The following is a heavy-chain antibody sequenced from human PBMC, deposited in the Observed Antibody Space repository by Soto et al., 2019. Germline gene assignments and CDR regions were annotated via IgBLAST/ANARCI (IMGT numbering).Heavy chain of an antibody. CDR1: GYTFTGYY. Sequence: ASVKVSCKASGYTFTGYYMHWVRQAPGQGLEWMGWINPNSGGTNYAQKFQGRVTMTRDTSISTAYMELSRLRSDDTAVYYCAREGAALGMAVAAPALYYYYYGMDVWGQGTTVTVSS. CDR2: INPNSGGT. V-gene: IGHV1-2*02. CDR3: AREGAALGMAVAAPALYYYYYGMDV. D-gene: IGHD6-19*01. J-gene: IGHJ6*02.